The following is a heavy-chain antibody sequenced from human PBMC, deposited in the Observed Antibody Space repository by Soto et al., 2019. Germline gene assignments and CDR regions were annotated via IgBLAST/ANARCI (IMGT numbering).Heavy chain of an antibody. CDR3: ARQRGSEYCSGGSCYRFYYYYGMDV. CDR2: IYPGDSDT. Sequence: GESLKISCKGSGYSFTSYWIGWVRQMPGKGLEWMGIIYPGDSDTRYSPSFQGQVTISADKSISTAYLQWSSLKASDTAMYYCARQRGSEYCSGGSCYRFYYYYGMDVWGQGTTVTVSS. J-gene: IGHJ6*02. CDR1: GYSFTSYW. V-gene: IGHV5-51*01. D-gene: IGHD2-15*01.